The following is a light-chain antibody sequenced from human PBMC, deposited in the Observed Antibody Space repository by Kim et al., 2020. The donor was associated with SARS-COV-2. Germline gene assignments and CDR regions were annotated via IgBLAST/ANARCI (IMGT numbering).Light chain of an antibody. Sequence: EIVLTQSPGTLSLSPGERATLSCRASQSVSSSYLAWYQQKPGQAPRLLIYGASSRATGIPDRFSGSGSGTDFTLTISRLESEDFAVYYCQQYGSSTLTFCGGTKVDIK. V-gene: IGKV3-20*01. CDR3: QQYGSSTLT. CDR2: GAS. CDR1: QSVSSSY. J-gene: IGKJ4*01.